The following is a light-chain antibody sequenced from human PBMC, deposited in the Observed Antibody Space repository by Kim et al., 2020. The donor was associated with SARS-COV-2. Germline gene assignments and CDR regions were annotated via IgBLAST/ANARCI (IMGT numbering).Light chain of an antibody. Sequence: LSPGERATLSCRASQSVSSYLAWYQQKPGQAPRLLIYDASNRATGIPARFSGSGSGTDFTLTISRLEPEDFAVYYCQQRTDWPPFFGQGTRLEIK. CDR3: QQRTDWPPF. CDR2: DAS. CDR1: QSVSSY. J-gene: IGKJ5*01. V-gene: IGKV3-11*01.